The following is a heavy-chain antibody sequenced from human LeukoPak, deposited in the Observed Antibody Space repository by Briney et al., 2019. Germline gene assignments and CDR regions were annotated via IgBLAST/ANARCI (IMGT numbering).Heavy chain of an antibody. D-gene: IGHD2-2*01. CDR1: GFTFSSYG. CDR2: ISGSGGST. V-gene: IGHV3-23*01. CDR3: AKVGQDIVVVPAAKELDY. Sequence: HPGGTLRLSCAASGFTFSSYGMIWVRQAPGKGLEWVSAISGSGGSTYYADSVKGRFTITRDNSKNTLYLQMNSLRAEDTAVYYCAKVGQDIVVVPAAKELDYWGQGTLVTVSS. J-gene: IGHJ4*02.